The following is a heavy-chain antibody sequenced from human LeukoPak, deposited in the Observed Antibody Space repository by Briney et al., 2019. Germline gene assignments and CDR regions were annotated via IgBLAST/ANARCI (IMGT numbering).Heavy chain of an antibody. CDR2: IWYDGSNK. CDR3: AKGYYYGSGSYYTQAQLDY. J-gene: IGHJ4*02. V-gene: IGHV3-33*06. CDR1: GFTFSSYG. D-gene: IGHD3-10*01. Sequence: QTGGSLRLPCAASGFTFSSYGMHWVRQAPGKGLEWVAVIWYDGSNKYYADSVKGRFTISRDNSKNTLYLQMNSLRAEDTAVYYCAKGYYYGSGSYYTQAQLDYWGQGTLVTVSS.